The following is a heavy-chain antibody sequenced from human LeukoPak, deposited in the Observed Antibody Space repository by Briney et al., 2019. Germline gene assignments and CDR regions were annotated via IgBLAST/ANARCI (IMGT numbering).Heavy chain of an antibody. J-gene: IGHJ4*02. CDR1: VFTFSSYG. CDR2: ISYDGSNK. CDR3: AKVVQWLDTDFDY. Sequence: PGRSLRLSCAASVFTFSSYGMHWVRQAPGKGLEWVAVISYDGSNKYYADSLKGRFTISRDNSKNTLYLQMNRLSTEDTAVYYCAKVVQWLDTDFDYWGQGTLVTVSS. V-gene: IGHV3-30*18. D-gene: IGHD6-19*01.